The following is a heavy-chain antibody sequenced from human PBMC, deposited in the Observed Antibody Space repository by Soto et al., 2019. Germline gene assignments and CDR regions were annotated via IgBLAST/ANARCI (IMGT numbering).Heavy chain of an antibody. Sequence: PGGSLRLSCAASGFTFSSYAMSWVRQAPGKGLEWVSAISGSGGSTYYADSLKGRFTISRDNSKNTLYLQMNSLRAEDTAVYYCAKATWDEYDFWSGPLDYYYGMDVWGQGTTVTVSS. V-gene: IGHV3-23*01. CDR3: AKATWDEYDFWSGPLDYYYGMDV. J-gene: IGHJ6*02. CDR2: ISGSGGST. CDR1: GFTFSSYA. D-gene: IGHD3-3*01.